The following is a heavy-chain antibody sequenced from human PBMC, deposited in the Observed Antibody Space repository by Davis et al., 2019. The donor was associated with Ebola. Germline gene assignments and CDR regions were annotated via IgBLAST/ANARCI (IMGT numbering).Heavy chain of an antibody. Sequence: GESLKISCAASGFTFSSYGMHWVRQAPGKGLEWVANIKQDGREKYYVDSVKGRFTISRDNAKNSLYLQMNSLRAEDTAVYYCARDRPLDFFFGDYYGMDVWGQGTTVTVSS. D-gene: IGHD3-16*01. J-gene: IGHJ6*02. V-gene: IGHV3-7*01. CDR1: GFTFSSYG. CDR3: ARDRPLDFFFGDYYGMDV. CDR2: IKQDGREK.